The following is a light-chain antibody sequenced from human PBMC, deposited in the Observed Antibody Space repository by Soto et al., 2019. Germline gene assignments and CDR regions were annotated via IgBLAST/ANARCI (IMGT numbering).Light chain of an antibody. CDR1: QSISSS. J-gene: IGKJ1*01. CDR3: QQYNSYSWT. V-gene: IGKV1-5*03. Sequence: DIQMTQSPSRMSASVGARVAISCRASQSISSSLAWYQQKPGKAPKLLIYKASSLESGVPSRFSGSGSGTEFTLTSSSLQPDDFAADYCQQYNSYSWTFGQGTKVDI. CDR2: KAS.